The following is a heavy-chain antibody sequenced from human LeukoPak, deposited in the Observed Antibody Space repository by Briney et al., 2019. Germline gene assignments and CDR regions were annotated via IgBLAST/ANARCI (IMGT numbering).Heavy chain of an antibody. J-gene: IGHJ4*02. CDR2: IYSDESNE. V-gene: IGHV3-33*06. CDR1: GFTFSNYG. CDR3: AKKRTVGATTLYYFDY. D-gene: IGHD1-26*01. Sequence: GGSLRLSCAASGFTFSNYGMQWVRQAPGKGLEWVALIYSDESNEYYADSVRGRFTISRDNSKNTLYLQMNSLRAEDTAVYYCAKKRTVGATTLYYFDYWGQGTLVTVSS.